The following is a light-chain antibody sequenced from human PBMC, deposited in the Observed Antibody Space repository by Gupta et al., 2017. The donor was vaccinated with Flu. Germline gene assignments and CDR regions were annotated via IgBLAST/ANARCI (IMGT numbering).Light chain of an antibody. CDR3: QQYGSSSGM. Sequence: DIVLPPSPGTLSLSPGERATLSCRASQSVSSSYLDWYQQKPGQAPRLLIYGAASSAAGIPDRFRGSGSGTDFTTTISRIEPEDFAVDYCQQYGSSSGMFVHGTKVEIK. CDR2: GAA. J-gene: IGKJ1*01. CDR1: QSVSSSY. V-gene: IGKV3-20*01.